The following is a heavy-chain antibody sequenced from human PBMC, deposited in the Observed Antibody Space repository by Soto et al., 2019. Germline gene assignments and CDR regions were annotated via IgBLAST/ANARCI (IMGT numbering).Heavy chain of an antibody. J-gene: IGHJ4*02. D-gene: IGHD6-19*01. CDR1: GFTFSSYG. CDR3: AKTGYSCGWQEGGTGARFDY. CDR2: ISYDGSNK. Sequence: QVQLVESGGGVVQPGRSLRLSCAASGFTFSSYGLHWVRQAPGKGLECVSVISYDGSNKYYADSVKGRFTISRDNSKKSMYLKMDSLRAEATAVYYCAKTGYSCGWQEGGTGARFDYWGQGTLVTVSS. V-gene: IGHV3-30*18.